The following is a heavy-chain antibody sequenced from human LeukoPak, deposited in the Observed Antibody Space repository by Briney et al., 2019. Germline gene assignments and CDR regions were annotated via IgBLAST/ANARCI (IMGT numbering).Heavy chain of an antibody. D-gene: IGHD5-12*01. CDR1: GGTFSSYA. Sequence: SVKVSCKASGGTFSSYAISWVRQAPGQGLEWMGRIIPIFGIANYAQKFQGRVTITADKSTSTAYMELSSLRSEDTAVYYCARGEGGYDSVPDYWGQGTLVTVSS. V-gene: IGHV1-69*04. CDR2: IIPIFGIA. J-gene: IGHJ4*02. CDR3: ARGEGGYDSVPDY.